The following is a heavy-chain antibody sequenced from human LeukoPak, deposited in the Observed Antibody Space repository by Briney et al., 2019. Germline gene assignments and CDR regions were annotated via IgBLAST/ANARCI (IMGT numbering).Heavy chain of an antibody. CDR1: GYTFTGYY. CDR2: INPDSGGT. D-gene: IGHD3-9*01. Sequence: GASVKVSCTASGYTFTGYYMHWVRQAPGQGLEWMGWINPDSGGTNYAQIFRGRVTMTRDTSISTAYMELSRLRSDDTAVYYCARDLTDNWFDPWGQGTLVIVSS. J-gene: IGHJ5*02. CDR3: ARDLTDNWFDP. V-gene: IGHV1-2*02.